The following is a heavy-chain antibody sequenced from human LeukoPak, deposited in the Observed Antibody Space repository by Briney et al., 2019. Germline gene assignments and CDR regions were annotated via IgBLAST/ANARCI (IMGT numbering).Heavy chain of an antibody. CDR3: ARDTGYYFGSGNYLYYFDY. V-gene: IGHV4-4*07. Sequence: PSETLSLTCTVFGGSISSYYWSWIWQPAGKGLEWIGRMYTSGSTNYNPSLKSRVTMSVDTSKNQFSLKLSSVTAADTAVYYCARDTGYYFGSGNYLYYFDYWGQGTLVTVSS. CDR2: MYTSGST. CDR1: GGSISSYY. D-gene: IGHD3-10*01. J-gene: IGHJ4*02.